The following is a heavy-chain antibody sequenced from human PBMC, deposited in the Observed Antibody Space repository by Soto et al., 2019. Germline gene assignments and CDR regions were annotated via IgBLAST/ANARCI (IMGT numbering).Heavy chain of an antibody. J-gene: IGHJ6*02. CDR1: GFTFSSYS. CDR2: ISSSSSYI. V-gene: IGHV3-21*01. CDR3: ARDLGDYCSGSYYTPYYYYGMDV. Sequence: EVQLVESGGGLVKPGGSLRLSCAASGFTFSSYSMNWVRQAPGKGLEWVSSISSSSSYIYYADSVKGRFTISRDNAKNSLYLQMNSLIAEDTAVYYCARDLGDYCSGSYYTPYYYYGMDVWGQGTTVTVSS. D-gene: IGHD3-10*01.